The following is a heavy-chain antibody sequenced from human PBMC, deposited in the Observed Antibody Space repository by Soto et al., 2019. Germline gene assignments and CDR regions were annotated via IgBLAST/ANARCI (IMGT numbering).Heavy chain of an antibody. CDR1: GFTFSSYD. CDR3: GEDRGGGFDS. J-gene: IGHJ4*02. Sequence: EVQLLESGGGLVQPGGSLRLFCAASGFTFSSYDMSWVRQAPGKGLEWVSAISGSGGATYYADSVRGRFTISRDNSENILYLQMNPPRVEGTGGYYCGEDRGGGFDSWGQGTLVTVSS. V-gene: IGHV3-23*01. CDR2: ISGSGGAT. D-gene: IGHD3-10*01.